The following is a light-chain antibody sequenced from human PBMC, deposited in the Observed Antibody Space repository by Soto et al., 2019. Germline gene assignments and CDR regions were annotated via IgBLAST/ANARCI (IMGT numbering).Light chain of an antibody. CDR3: QQGHNWPLT. CDR1: QSISTE. V-gene: IGKV3-15*01. J-gene: IGKJ2*01. Sequence: EIVMTQSPATQSVSPGERATLSCRASQSISTELAGYQQKPGQPPRLLIYPASTRATGVPARFTGSGSGSEITLNISGLQSEDFAVYYCQQGHNWPLTFGQGTRLEI. CDR2: PAS.